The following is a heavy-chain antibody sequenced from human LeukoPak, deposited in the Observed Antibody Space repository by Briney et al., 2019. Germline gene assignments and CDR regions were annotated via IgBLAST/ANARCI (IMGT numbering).Heavy chain of an antibody. CDR3: ARHYDFWSGYYYYMDV. Sequence: PGGSLRLSCAASGFTFSTYAIHWVRQAPGKGLEWVAVISYDGSNKYYADSVKGRFTISRDNSKNTLYLQMNSLRAEDTAVYYCARHYDFWSGYYYYMDVWGKGTTVTVSS. D-gene: IGHD3-3*01. CDR1: GFTFSTYA. J-gene: IGHJ6*03. V-gene: IGHV3-30-3*01. CDR2: ISYDGSNK.